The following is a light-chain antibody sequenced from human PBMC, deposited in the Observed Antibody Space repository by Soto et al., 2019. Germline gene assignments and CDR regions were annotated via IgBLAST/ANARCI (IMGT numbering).Light chain of an antibody. Sequence: EIVLTQSPGTLSLSPGERATLSCRASQSLSSSYLAWYQQKPGQAPRLLMYGVSYRATGIPDRFSGGGPGTHFTLTISRLEPEDFAVYYCQQYGGSPPITFGQGTRLE. V-gene: IGKV3-20*01. CDR1: QSLSSSY. CDR3: QQYGGSPPIT. CDR2: GVS. J-gene: IGKJ5*01.